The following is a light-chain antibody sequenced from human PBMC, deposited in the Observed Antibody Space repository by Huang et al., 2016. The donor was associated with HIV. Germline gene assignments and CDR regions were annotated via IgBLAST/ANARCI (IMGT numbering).Light chain of an antibody. CDR3: LQDYTYPLT. Sequence: AIQMTQSPSSLCASVGDRVTIPCRASQGIRNDLGWYQQKPGKAPKLLIYAASTLHSGVPSRFSGSGSGTDFTLTISSLQPEDFATYYGLQDYTYPLTFGPGTKVDIK. CDR1: QGIRND. CDR2: AAS. V-gene: IGKV1-6*01. J-gene: IGKJ3*01.